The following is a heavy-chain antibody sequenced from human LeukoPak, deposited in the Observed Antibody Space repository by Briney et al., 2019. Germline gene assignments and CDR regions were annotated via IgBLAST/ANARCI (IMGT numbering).Heavy chain of an antibody. CDR1: GGTFSRYA. D-gene: IGHD5-24*01. CDR3: ARDHEVATIRYFDY. Sequence: GAGVNVSCKASGGTFSRYAISWVRQAPGQGLEWMGGIIPIVGTETYAQKFRGRVTITADESTSTAYMELSRLRSEDTAFYYCARDHEVATIRYFDYWGQGNQGTVSS. J-gene: IGHJ4*02. CDR2: IIPIVGTE. V-gene: IGHV1-69*01.